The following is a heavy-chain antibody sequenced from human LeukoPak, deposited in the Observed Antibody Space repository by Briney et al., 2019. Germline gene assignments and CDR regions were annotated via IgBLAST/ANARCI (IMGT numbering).Heavy chain of an antibody. CDR3: AKPWSTTNVVATAFDS. D-gene: IGHD1-26*01. CDR2: LSGSGATT. J-gene: IGHJ4*02. V-gene: IGHV3-23*01. CDR1: GFTFSNYA. Sequence: GGSLRLSCAASGFTFSNYAMSWVRQAPGKGLEWVSALSGSGATTYYADSVKGRFTISRDNSQNTLYLQMNSLRAEDTAVYYCAKPWSTTNVVATAFDSWGQGPLVTVSS.